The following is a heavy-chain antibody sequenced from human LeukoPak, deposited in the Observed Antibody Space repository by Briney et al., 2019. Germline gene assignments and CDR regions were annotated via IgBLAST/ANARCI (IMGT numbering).Heavy chain of an antibody. D-gene: IGHD2-15*01. V-gene: IGHV1-18*01. CDR1: AYTFTSYG. CDR3: ERDIVVLVAASGSSTDAFDI. Sequence: GASVKVSCKASAYTFTSYGISWVRQAPGQGLEWMGWISAYNGNTNYAQKLQGRVTMTTDTSTSTAYMELRSLRSDDTAVYYCERDIVVLVAASGSSTDAFDIWGQGTMVTVSS. J-gene: IGHJ3*02. CDR2: ISAYNGNT.